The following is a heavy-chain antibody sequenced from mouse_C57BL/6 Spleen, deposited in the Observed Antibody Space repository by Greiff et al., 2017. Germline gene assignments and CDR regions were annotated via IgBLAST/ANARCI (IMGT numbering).Heavy chain of an antibody. CDR1: GYTFTSYW. V-gene: IGHV1-72*01. CDR2: IDPNSGGT. J-gene: IGHJ1*03. CDR3: ARGDYYGSSPLHHWYFDV. Sequence: VQLQQSGAELVKPGASVKLSCKASGYTFTSYWMHWVKQRPGRGLEWIGRIDPNSGGTKYNEKFKSKATLTVDKPSSTAYMQRSSLTSEDSAVYYCARGDYYGSSPLHHWYFDVWGTGTTVTVSS. D-gene: IGHD1-1*01.